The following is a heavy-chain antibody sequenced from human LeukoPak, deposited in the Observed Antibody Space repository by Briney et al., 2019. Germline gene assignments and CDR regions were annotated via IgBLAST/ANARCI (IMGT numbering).Heavy chain of an antibody. CDR1: GGSFSGYY. CDR3: GRGRGLTGYALDY. Sequence: KPSETLSLTCAVYGGSFSGYYWSWIRQPPGKGLEWIGEINHSGSTNYNPSLKSRVTISVDTSKNQFSLKLSSVTAADTAVYYCGRGRGLTGYALDYWGQGTLVTVSS. J-gene: IGHJ4*02. D-gene: IGHD3-9*01. CDR2: INHSGST. V-gene: IGHV4-34*01.